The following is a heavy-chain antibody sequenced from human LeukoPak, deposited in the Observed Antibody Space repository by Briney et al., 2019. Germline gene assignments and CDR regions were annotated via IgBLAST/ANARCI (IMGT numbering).Heavy chain of an antibody. D-gene: IGHD4-17*01. CDR1: AFTVSSNY. J-gene: IGHJ6*02. CDR3: ARHLYGDPNYYYYGMDV. CDR2: IYSGGSR. V-gene: IGHV3-66*04. Sequence: GGSLRLSCAASAFTVSSNYMSWVRQAPGKGLEWVSVIYSGGSRYYTDSVKGRFTISRDNSKNTMYLQMNSLRGEDTAVYYCARHLYGDPNYYYYGMDVWGQGTTATVSS.